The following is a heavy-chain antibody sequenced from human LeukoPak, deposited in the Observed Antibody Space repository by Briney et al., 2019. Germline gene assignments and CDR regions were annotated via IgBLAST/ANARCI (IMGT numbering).Heavy chain of an antibody. CDR1: GYTFTSYG. J-gene: IGHJ6*03. V-gene: IGHV1-18*01. CDR3: ARVVTRPIAARLQYYYYYYMDV. D-gene: IGHD6-6*01. Sequence: ASVKVSCKASGYTFTSYGISWVRQAPGQGLEWMGWISAYNGNTNYAQKLQGRVTMTTDTSTSTAYMELRSLRSDDTAVYYCARVVTRPIAARLQYYYYYYMDVWGKGTTVTVSS. CDR2: ISAYNGNT.